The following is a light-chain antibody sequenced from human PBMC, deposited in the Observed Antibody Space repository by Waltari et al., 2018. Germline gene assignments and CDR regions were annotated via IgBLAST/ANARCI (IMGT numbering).Light chain of an antibody. V-gene: IGKV1-NL1*01. Sequence: DIQMTHSPSSLSASVGDRVTITCRASQGISNSLAWYQQKPGKAPKLLLYAASRLESGVPSRFSGSGSGTDYTRTISSLQPEDFATYYCQQYYSTPHTFGQGTKLQIK. CDR1: QGISNS. CDR2: AAS. CDR3: QQYYSTPHT. J-gene: IGKJ2*01.